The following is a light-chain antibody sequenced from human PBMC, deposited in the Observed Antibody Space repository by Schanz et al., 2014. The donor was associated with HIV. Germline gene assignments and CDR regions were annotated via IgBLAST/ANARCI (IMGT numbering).Light chain of an antibody. J-gene: IGLJ2*01. Sequence: QSALTQPASVSGSPGQSITISCTGTSSDIGGYDVVSWYQQHPDKAPKLIIYDVTTRPSGISYRFSGSKSGNTASLTISGLQAEDEAYYYCGAWDSGRRAVVFGGGTKLTVL. V-gene: IGLV2-14*03. CDR2: DVT. CDR1: SSDIGGYDV. CDR3: GAWDSGRRAVV.